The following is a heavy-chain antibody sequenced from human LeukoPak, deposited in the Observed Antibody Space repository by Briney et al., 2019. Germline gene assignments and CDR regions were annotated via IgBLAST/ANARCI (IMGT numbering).Heavy chain of an antibody. CDR3: ARDYYDSSGYYYYYYGMDV. Sequence: PGGSLRLSCAVSGFTVSSKYMSWVRQAPGKGLEWVSVIYSGGSTYYADSVKGRFTISRDNSKNTLYLQMNSLRAEDTAVYYCARDYYDSSGYYYYYYGMDVWGQGTTVTVSS. CDR1: GFTVSSKY. CDR2: IYSGGST. J-gene: IGHJ6*02. D-gene: IGHD3-22*01. V-gene: IGHV3-53*01.